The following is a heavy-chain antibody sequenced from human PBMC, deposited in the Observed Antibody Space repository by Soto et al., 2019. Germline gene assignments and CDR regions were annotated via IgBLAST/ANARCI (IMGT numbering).Heavy chain of an antibody. CDR2: IYYSGST. V-gene: IGHV4-30-4*01. CDR3: ARGRYYDSSGYYELDP. D-gene: IGHD3-22*01. J-gene: IGHJ5*02. CDR1: GGSISSGDYY. Sequence: SETLSLTCTVSGGSISSGDYYWSWIRQPPGKGLEWIGYIYYSGSTYYNPSLKSRVTISVDTSKNQFSLKLSSVTAADTAVYYCARGRYYDSSGYYELDPWGQGTLVTVSS.